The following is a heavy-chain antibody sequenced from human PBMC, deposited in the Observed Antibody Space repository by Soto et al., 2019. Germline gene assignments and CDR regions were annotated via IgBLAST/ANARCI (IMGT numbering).Heavy chain of an antibody. CDR2: ISGSGGST. V-gene: IGHV3-23*01. Sequence: GGSLRLSCAASGFTFSSYAMSWVRQAPGKGLEWVSAISGSGGSTYYADSVKGRFTISRDNSKNTLYMQMNSLRAEDTAVYYCAKDFVGTLADCSDYWGQGTLVTVSS. CDR1: GFTFSSYA. D-gene: IGHD6-19*01. CDR3: AKDFVGTLADCSDY. J-gene: IGHJ4*02.